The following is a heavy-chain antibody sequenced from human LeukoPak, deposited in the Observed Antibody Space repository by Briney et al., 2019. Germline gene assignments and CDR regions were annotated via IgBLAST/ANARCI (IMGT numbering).Heavy chain of an antibody. J-gene: IGHJ6*02. D-gene: IGHD6-13*01. CDR2: ISASGGTT. V-gene: IGHV3-23*01. CDR3: ARDQEYSSSWYPFNYYGMDV. Sequence: GGSLRLSCAASGFSSVSYAIDWVRQAPGKGLEWVSGISASGGTTFYADSVKGRFTISRDNSKNTLYLQMNSLRAEDTAVYYCARDQEYSSSWYPFNYYGMDVWGQGTTVTVSS. CDR1: GFSSVSYA.